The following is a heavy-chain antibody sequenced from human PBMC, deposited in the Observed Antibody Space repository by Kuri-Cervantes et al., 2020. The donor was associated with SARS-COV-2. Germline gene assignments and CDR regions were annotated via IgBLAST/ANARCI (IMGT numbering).Heavy chain of an antibody. Sequence: GESLKISCAASGFTFSSYAIHWVRQASGKGLEWVGRVSGKANNYATAYAASVKGRFTICRDDSKNMAYLQMNSLKTEGTAVYYCTTLIDYWGQGALVTVSS. CDR3: TTLIDY. J-gene: IGHJ4*02. CDR2: VSGKANNYAT. V-gene: IGHV3-73*01. CDR1: GFTFSSYA.